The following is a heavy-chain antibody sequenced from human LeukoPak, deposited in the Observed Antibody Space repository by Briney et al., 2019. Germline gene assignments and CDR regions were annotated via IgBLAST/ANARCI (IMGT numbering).Heavy chain of an antibody. V-gene: IGHV4-39*01. Sequence: SETLSLTCTVSGGSISSSSYYWGWIRQPPGKGLEWIGSIYYSGSTYYNPSLKSRVTISVDTSKNQFSLKLSSVTAADTAVYYCAATYYYDSSGYYQVPHYFDYWGQETLVTVSS. CDR1: GGSISSSSYY. CDR2: IYYSGST. CDR3: AATYYYDSSGYYQVPHYFDY. D-gene: IGHD3-22*01. J-gene: IGHJ4*02.